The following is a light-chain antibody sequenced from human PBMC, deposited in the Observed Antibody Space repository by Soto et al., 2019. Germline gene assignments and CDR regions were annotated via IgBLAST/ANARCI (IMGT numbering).Light chain of an antibody. CDR3: QQYNNWPLT. CDR1: QSVSSK. J-gene: IGKJ4*01. V-gene: IGKV3-15*01. Sequence: EIVMTQSPATLSVSPGERATLSCRTSQSVSSKLAWYQQKPGQASRLLFYCASTRATGIPARFSGSGSGTEFPLTISILQSEDFAFYYCQQYNNWPLTFGGGTKV. CDR2: CAS.